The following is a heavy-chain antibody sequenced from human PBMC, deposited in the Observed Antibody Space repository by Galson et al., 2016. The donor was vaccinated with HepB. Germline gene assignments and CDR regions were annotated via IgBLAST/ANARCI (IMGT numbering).Heavy chain of an antibody. CDR3: ARENIFRSGYHNYYFEF. D-gene: IGHD3-3*01. Sequence: SLRLSCAASGFTFSNYWMSWVRQAPGKGPEWVANIKEDGDEIYYADSVKGRFTISRDNAQNSLYLQMNRLRAEDTAVYFCARENIFRSGYHNYYFEFWGQGTLATVSS. V-gene: IGHV3-7*03. J-gene: IGHJ4*02. CDR2: IKEDGDEI. CDR1: GFTFSNYW.